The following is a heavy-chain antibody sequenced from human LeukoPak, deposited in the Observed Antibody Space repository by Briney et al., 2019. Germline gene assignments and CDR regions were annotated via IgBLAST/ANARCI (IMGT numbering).Heavy chain of an antibody. CDR2: TYNSGST. CDR1: GDSLSTYY. V-gene: IGHV4-59*13. D-gene: IGHD5-18*01. CDR3: ARDRRHTYGHYFDH. Sequence: SETLSLTCTVSGDSLSTYYWTWLRQSPGKGLEWIGYTYNSGSTDYNPSLKSRVTISADTSKNQFSLRLSSVTAADTAVYFCARDRRHTYGHYFDHWGQGALVTVSS. J-gene: IGHJ4*02.